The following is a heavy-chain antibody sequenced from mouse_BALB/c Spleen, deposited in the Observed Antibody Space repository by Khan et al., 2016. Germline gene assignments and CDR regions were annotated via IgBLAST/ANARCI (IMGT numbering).Heavy chain of an antibody. V-gene: IGHV14-4*02. CDR2: IDPETGAT. CDR3: NAIDYGNYIYFDY. J-gene: IGHJ2*01. D-gene: IGHD2-1*01. CDR1: GFNIKDYY. Sequence: VQLQQSGAELVRSGASVRLSCTASGFNIKDYYIHWVKQRPEQGLEWIGWIDPETGATEYAPKFQGKATKTADTSSNTAYLQLSRLTAEVTAVYYCNAIDYGNYIYFDYWSQGTTPTVSS.